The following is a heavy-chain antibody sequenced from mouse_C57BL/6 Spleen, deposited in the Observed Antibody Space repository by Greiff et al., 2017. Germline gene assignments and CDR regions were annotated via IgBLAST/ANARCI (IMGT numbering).Heavy chain of an antibody. J-gene: IGHJ3*01. CDR3: ARDRDYGYDAWFAY. Sequence: EVKLVESGGGLVKPGGSLKLSCAVSGFTFSSYAMSWVRQTPEKRLEWVATISDGGSYTYYPDNVKGRFTISSDNAKNNLYLQMSHLKSEDTAMYYCARDRDYGYDAWFAYWGQGTLVTVSA. V-gene: IGHV5-4*01. CDR1: GFTFSSYA. CDR2: ISDGGSYT. D-gene: IGHD2-2*01.